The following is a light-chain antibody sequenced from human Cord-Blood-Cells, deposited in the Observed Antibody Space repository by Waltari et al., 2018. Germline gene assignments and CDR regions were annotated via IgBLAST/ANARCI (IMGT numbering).Light chain of an antibody. J-gene: IGKJ3*01. V-gene: IGKV1-9*01. CDR1: QGISSY. CDR2: AAS. CDR3: QQLNSYPPFT. Sequence: DIQLTQSPSFLSASVGDRVTITCRASQGISSYLAWYQQKPGKAPKLLIYAASTSQSGVPSRFSGSGSGTEFTLTISSLQPEDFATYYCQQLNSYPPFTFGPGTKVDIK.